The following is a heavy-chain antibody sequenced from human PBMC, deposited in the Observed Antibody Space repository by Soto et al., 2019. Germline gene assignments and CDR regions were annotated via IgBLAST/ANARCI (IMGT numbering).Heavy chain of an antibody. J-gene: IGHJ4*02. CDR3: HGYGY. V-gene: IGHV3-11*01. Sequence: GGSLRLSCTASGFIFSDYYMSWIRQAPGRGLEWVSYISHGGDTMYHADSVKGRFTISRDNSKNTLYLQMNSLRAEDTAVYYCHGYGYWGQGTLVTVSS. D-gene: IGHD5-12*01. CDR1: GFIFSDYY. CDR2: ISHGGDTM.